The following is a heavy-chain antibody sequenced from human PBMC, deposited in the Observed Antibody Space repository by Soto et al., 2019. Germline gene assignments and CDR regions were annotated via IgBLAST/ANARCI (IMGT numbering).Heavy chain of an antibody. CDR2: INHSGST. J-gene: IGHJ6*02. CDR1: GGSFSGYY. V-gene: IGHV4-34*01. D-gene: IGHD6-13*01. Sequence: SETLSLTCAVYGGSFSGYYWSWIRQPPGKGLEWIGEINHSGSTNYNPSLKSRVTISVDTSKNQFSLKLSSVTAADTAVYYCARGLGQGIAAAGTRYGMDVWGQGTTVTVSS. CDR3: ARGLGQGIAAAGTRYGMDV.